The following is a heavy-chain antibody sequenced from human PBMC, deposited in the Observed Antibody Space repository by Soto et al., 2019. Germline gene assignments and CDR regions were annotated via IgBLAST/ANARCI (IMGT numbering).Heavy chain of an antibody. CDR2: IIPIFGTA. J-gene: IGHJ4*02. V-gene: IGHV1-69*01. Sequence: QVQLVQSGAEVKKPGSSVKVSCKASGGTFSSYAISWVRQAPGQGLEWMGGIIPIFGTANYAQKFQGRVTITADESTSTAYMELSSLRSEDTAVYYCARGVDYCAGDCYSYYFDYWGQGTLVTVSS. D-gene: IGHD2-21*02. CDR1: GGTFSSYA. CDR3: ARGVDYCAGDCYSYYFDY.